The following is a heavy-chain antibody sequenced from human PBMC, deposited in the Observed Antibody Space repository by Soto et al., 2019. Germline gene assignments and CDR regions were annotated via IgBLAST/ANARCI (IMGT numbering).Heavy chain of an antibody. D-gene: IGHD3-22*01. J-gene: IGHJ4*02. CDR2: ISGSGGST. CDR3: AKAYYYDSSGYYFDY. Sequence: GGSLRLSCAASGFTFSSYAMSWVRQAPGKGLEWVSAISGSGGSTYYADSVKGRFTISRDNSKNTLYLQMNSLRAEDTAVYDCAKAYYYDSSGYYFDYWGQGTLVTVSS. V-gene: IGHV3-23*01. CDR1: GFTFSSYA.